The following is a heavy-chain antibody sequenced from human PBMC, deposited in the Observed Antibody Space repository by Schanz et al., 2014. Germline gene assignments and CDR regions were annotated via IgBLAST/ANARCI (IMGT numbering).Heavy chain of an antibody. CDR3: VPMSIAAH. CDR1: GFSFRKSA. D-gene: IGHD6-6*01. J-gene: IGHJ4*02. V-gene: IGHV3-7*01. CDR2: IGYDGSEK. Sequence: EVQLLESGGGLVQPGGSLRLSCAASGFSFRKSAMSWVRQAPGKGLEWVANIGYDGSEKYYVDSVKGRFTISRDNAKNSLYLQMNSLRAEDTAVYYCVPMSIAAHWGQGTLVTVSS.